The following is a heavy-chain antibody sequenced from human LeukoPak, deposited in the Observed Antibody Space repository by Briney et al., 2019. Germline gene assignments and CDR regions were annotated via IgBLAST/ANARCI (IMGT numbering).Heavy chain of an antibody. CDR3: ARRVGSGSYYSTFDY. V-gene: IGHV4-4*02. D-gene: IGHD3-10*01. Sequence: SETLSPTCAVSGGSISSSNWWSWVRQPPGKGLEWIGEIYHSGSTNYNPSLKSRVTISVDKSKNQFSLKLSSVTAADTAVYYCARRVGSGSYYSTFDYWGQGTLVTVSS. CDR2: IYHSGST. J-gene: IGHJ4*02. CDR1: GGSISSSNW.